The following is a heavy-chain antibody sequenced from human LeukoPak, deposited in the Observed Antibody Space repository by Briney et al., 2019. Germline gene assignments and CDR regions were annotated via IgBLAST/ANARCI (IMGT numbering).Heavy chain of an antibody. D-gene: IGHD5-18*01. CDR3: AREKDTAMVGLIYYYYYMDV. CDR1: GFTFSSYS. CDR2: ISSSSSYI. Sequence: PGGSLRLSCAASGFTFSSYSMNWVRQAPGKGLEWVSSISSSSSYIYYADSVKGRFTISRDNAKNSLYLQMNSLRAEDTAVYYCAREKDTAMVGLIYYYYYMDVWGKGTTVTVSS. J-gene: IGHJ6*03. V-gene: IGHV3-21*01.